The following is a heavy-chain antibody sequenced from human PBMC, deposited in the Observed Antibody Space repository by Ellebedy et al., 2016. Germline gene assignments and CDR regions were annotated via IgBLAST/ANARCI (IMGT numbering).Heavy chain of an antibody. J-gene: IGHJ6*03. CDR3: ARHGLPEWLGYFYYMDV. CDR2: IYYSGST. CDR1: GGSISNYY. D-gene: IGHD3-3*01. Sequence: SETLSLTCTVSGGSISNYYWSWVRQPPGKGLEWIGYIYYSGSTNSNPSLKSRVTISVDTSRNQFSLKLNSVTAADTAVYYCARHGLPEWLGYFYYMDVWGKGTTVAVSS. V-gene: IGHV4-59*08.